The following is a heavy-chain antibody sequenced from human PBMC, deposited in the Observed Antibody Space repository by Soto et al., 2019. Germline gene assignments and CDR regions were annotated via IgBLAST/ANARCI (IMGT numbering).Heavy chain of an antibody. CDR2: ISSSGRYI. CDR1: GFIFGTHS. V-gene: IGHV3-21*01. CDR3: ARVLTGTAYSVAE. Sequence: EVQLVESGGGLVKPGGSLRLSCAASGFIFGTHSMNWVRQAPGKGLQWVSSISSSGRYIYYADSVRGRFTISRDKANNSPCLQLNSLGAEDTAVYYCARVLTGTAYSVAEWGQGTLVTVSS. D-gene: IGHD1-7*01. J-gene: IGHJ4*02.